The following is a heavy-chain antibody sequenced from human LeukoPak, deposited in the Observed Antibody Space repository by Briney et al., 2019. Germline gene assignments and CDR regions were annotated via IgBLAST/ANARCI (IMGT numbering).Heavy chain of an antibody. V-gene: IGHV1-69*13. CDR1: GGTFSSYA. CDR3: ARVSGTTVTPKEDY. D-gene: IGHD4-17*01. J-gene: IGHJ4*02. Sequence: SVKVSCKASGGTFSSYAISWVRQAPGQGLEWMGGIFPIFGTANYAQKFQGRVTITADESTSTAYMELSSLRSEDTAVYYCARVSGTTVTPKEDYWGQGTLVTVSS. CDR2: IFPIFGTA.